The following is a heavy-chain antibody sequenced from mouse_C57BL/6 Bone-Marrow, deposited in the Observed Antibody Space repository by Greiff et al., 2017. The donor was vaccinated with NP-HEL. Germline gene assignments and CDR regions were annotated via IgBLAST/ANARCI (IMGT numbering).Heavy chain of an antibody. CDR3: ARDAYYYGSGYFDY. J-gene: IGHJ2*01. CDR2: ISDGGSYT. V-gene: IGHV5-4*01. D-gene: IGHD1-1*01. Sequence: EVQGVESGGGLVKPGGSLKLSCAASGFTFSNYAMSWVRQTPEKRLEWVATISDGGSYTYYPDNVKGRFTISRDNAKNNLYLQMSRLKSEDTARYYWARDAYYYGSGYFDYWGQGTTLTVSS. CDR1: GFTFSNYA.